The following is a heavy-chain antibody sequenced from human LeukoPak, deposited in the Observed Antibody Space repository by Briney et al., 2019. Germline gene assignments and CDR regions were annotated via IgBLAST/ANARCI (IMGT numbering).Heavy chain of an antibody. Sequence: SETLSLTCTVSGGSISSSYYYWGWIRQPPGKGLEWIGTIYYSGTTSYNPSLKSRVTISVDTSKNQFSLNLSSVTAAGTAIYYCARQNTIFGVVIPNWGRGTLVTVSS. D-gene: IGHD3-3*01. J-gene: IGHJ4*02. CDR3: ARQNTIFGVVIPN. V-gene: IGHV4-39*01. CDR1: GGSISSSYYY. CDR2: IYYSGTT.